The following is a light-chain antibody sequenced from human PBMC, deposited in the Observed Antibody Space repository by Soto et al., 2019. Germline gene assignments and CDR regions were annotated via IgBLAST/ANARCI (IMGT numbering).Light chain of an antibody. Sequence: QSVLTQPPSASGTPGQRVTISCSGSSSNIGSNTVNWYQQLPGTAPKLLIYSNNQRPSGVPDRFSGSKSGTSASLAISGLQSEAEAEYYCAAWDDSLNGPLYVFGTGTKLTVL. CDR2: SNN. CDR1: SSNIGSNT. V-gene: IGLV1-44*01. CDR3: AAWDDSLNGPLYV. J-gene: IGLJ1*01.